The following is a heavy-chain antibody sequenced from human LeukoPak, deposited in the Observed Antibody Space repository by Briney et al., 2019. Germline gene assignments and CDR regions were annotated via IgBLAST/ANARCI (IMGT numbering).Heavy chain of an antibody. CDR2: IYYSGST. D-gene: IGHD4-17*01. CDR1: DGSIKDYY. CDR3: ASNNPSTVTTFFQH. V-gene: IGHV4-59*01. J-gene: IGHJ1*01. Sequence: SETLSLTCSVSDGSIKDYYWSWIRQPPGKGLEWIGYIYYSGSTNYNPSLKSRVTISVDTSKNQFSLKLSSVTAADTAVYYCASNNPSTVTTFFQHWGQGTLVTVSS.